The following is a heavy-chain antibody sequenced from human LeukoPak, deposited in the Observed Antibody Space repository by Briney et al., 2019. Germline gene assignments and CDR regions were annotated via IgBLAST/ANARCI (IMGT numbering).Heavy chain of an antibody. CDR1: GDTFTSYD. Sequence: GASVKVSCKASGDTFTSYDINWVRQAPGQGLEWMGWMNPMSGKTNYAQKFQGRVTTTTDTTTSTAYMELRSLRSQDTPVYYCARGGIAAAGHRWFDPWGRGTLVIVSS. D-gene: IGHD6-13*01. J-gene: IGHJ5*02. V-gene: IGHV1-8*03. CDR2: MNPMSGKT. CDR3: ARGGIAAAGHRWFDP.